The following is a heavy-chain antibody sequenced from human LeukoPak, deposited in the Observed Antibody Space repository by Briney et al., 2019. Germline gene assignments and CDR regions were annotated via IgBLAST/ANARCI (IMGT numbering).Heavy chain of an antibody. V-gene: IGHV3-7*01. CDR3: ATYSTRNAREFQS. J-gene: IGHJ1*01. Sequence: QTGGSLRLSCAASGFIFSSYWMTWVRQAPGKGLEWVANIKQDGSVKYYVDSVKGRFTISRDNAKNSLYVQMNSLRAEDTAVYYCATYSTRNAREFQSWGQGTLVTVSS. CDR2: IKQDGSVK. D-gene: IGHD4-11*01. CDR1: GFIFSSYW.